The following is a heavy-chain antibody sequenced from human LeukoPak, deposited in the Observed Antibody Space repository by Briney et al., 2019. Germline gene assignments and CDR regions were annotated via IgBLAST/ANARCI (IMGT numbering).Heavy chain of an antibody. CDR3: ARGPTSVVTLDFDY. V-gene: IGHV1-3*01. D-gene: IGHD2-21*02. J-gene: IGHJ4*02. Sequence: ASVKVSCKASGYTFTSYAMHWVRQAPGQRPEWMGWINAGNGNTRYSQKFQGRVTITRNTSASTAYMELSSLRSEDTAVYYCARGPTSVVTLDFDYWGQGTLVTVSS. CDR1: GYTFTSYA. CDR2: INAGNGNT.